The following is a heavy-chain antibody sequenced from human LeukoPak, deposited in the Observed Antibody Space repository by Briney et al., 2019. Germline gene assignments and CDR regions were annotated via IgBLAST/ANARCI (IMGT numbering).Heavy chain of an antibody. D-gene: IGHD3-22*01. CDR3: ARDTFTMIVPDNYYGMDV. Sequence: PETLSLTCTVSGGSISSSSYYWGWIRQPPGKGLEWIGSIYYSGSTYYNPSLKSRVTISVDTSKNQFSLKLSSVTAADTAVYYCARDTFTMIVPDNYYGMDVWGQGTTVTVSS. CDR2: IYYSGST. CDR1: GGSISSSSYY. J-gene: IGHJ6*02. V-gene: IGHV4-39*02.